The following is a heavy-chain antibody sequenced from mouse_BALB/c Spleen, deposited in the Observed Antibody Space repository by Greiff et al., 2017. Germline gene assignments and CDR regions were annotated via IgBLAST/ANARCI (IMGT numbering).Heavy chain of an antibody. Sequence: EVQRVESGGGLVQPGGSLKLSCAASGFTFSSYTMSWVRQTPEKRLEWVAYISNGGGSTYYPDTVKGRFTISRDNAKNTLYLQMSSLKSEDTAMYYGARQGYGNYVGLAMDYWGQGTSVTVSS. CDR3: ARQGYGNYVGLAMDY. V-gene: IGHV5-12-2*01. CDR1: GFTFSSYT. D-gene: IGHD2-10*02. J-gene: IGHJ4*01. CDR2: ISNGGGST.